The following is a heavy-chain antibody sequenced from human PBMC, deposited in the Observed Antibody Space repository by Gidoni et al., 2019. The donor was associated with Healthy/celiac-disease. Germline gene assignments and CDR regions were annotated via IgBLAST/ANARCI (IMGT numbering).Heavy chain of an antibody. CDR2: IYHSGST. Sequence: QVHLHESGPGLVNPSGTLSLTCAFSGGSITSSNWWSSVRQPPGKGLEWIGEIYHSGSTNYNPSLKSRVTISVDKSKNQFYLKLSSVTAADTAVYYCARSNGDGQCPPAWYFDLWGRGTLVTVSS. J-gene: IGHJ2*01. CDR1: GGSITSSNW. D-gene: IGHD4-17*01. CDR3: ARSNGDGQCPPAWYFDL. V-gene: IGHV4-4*02.